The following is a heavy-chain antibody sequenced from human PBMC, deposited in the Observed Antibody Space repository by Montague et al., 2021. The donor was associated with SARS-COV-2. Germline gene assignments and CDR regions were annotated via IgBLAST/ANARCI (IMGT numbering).Heavy chain of an antibody. D-gene: IGHD2-21*01. J-gene: IGHJ2*01. Sequence: TLSLTCTVSGGSISSGGYYWSWIRQHPGKGLEWIGYIYYSGSTYYNPSLKSRVTISVDTSKNQFSLKLSSVTAADTAVYYCARVHIVVVIAMRYFDLWGRGTLVTVSS. CDR2: IYYSGST. V-gene: IGHV4-31*03. CDR1: GGSISSGGYY. CDR3: ARVHIVVVIAMRYFDL.